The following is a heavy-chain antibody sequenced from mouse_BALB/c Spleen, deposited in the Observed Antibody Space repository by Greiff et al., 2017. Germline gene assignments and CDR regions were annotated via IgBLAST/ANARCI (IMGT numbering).Heavy chain of an antibody. Sequence: DVKLQESGPGLVKPSQSLSLTCSVTGYSITSGYYWNWIRQFPGNKLEWMGYISYDGSNNYNPSLKNRISITRDTSKNQFFLKLNSVTTEDTATYYCARDRYDVAMDYWGQGTSVTVSS. V-gene: IGHV3-6*02. CDR2: ISYDGSN. CDR3: ARDRYDVAMDY. D-gene: IGHD2-14*01. CDR1: GYSITSGYY. J-gene: IGHJ4*01.